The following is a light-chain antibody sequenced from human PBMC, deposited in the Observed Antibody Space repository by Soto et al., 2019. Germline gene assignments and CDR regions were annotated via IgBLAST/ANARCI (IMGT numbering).Light chain of an antibody. J-gene: IGKJ4*01. CDR2: GAS. Sequence: EVVLTQSPGTLSLSPGERATLSCRASQAVSSILLAWYQQKPGQAPRLLIYGASSRATGIPDRFSGSGSGTDFPLTVSRLEPEDFAVYYCQQHGTSPIFCGGTKVEIK. CDR3: QQHGTSPI. CDR1: QAVSSIL. V-gene: IGKV3-20*01.